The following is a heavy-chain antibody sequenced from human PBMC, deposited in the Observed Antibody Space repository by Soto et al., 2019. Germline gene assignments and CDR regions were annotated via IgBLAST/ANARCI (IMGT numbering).Heavy chain of an antibody. J-gene: IGHJ3*02. CDR2: ISGSGGST. CDR1: GFTFSSYA. CDR3: ARDRPYYYDCSGSDAFDM. Sequence: EVQLLESGGGLVQPGGSLRLSCAASGFTFSSYAMSWVRQAPGKGLEWVSAISGSGGSTYYADSVKGRFTISRDNSKNKLYLQMNCLRAEDTAVYYCARDRPYYYDCSGSDAFDMWGQGTMATVSS. D-gene: IGHD3-22*01. V-gene: IGHV3-23*01.